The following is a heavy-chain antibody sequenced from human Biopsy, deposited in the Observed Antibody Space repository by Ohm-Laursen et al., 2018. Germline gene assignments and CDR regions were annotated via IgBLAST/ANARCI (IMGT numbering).Heavy chain of an antibody. CDR2: IYYTGST. Sequence: SDTLSLTCTVSRDSISNYYWTWIRQSPGKGLEWTGYIYYTGSTNYNPSVKSRVTISVDTSKNQFSLKLNSVTAADTAVYFCARDSRGGHLNTTLITGKNLDSWGQGILVTASS. V-gene: IGHV4-59*01. CDR3: ARDSRGGHLNTTLITGKNLDS. CDR1: RDSISNYY. D-gene: IGHD3-16*01. J-gene: IGHJ4*02.